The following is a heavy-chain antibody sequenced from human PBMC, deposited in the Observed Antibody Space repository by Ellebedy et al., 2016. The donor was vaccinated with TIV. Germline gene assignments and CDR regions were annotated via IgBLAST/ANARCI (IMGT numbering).Heavy chain of an antibody. CDR3: ARGLGTAAIHSYYGMDV. J-gene: IGHJ6*02. CDR1: GGSISSGGSY. D-gene: IGHD2-2*02. CDR2: IYYSGST. V-gene: IGHV4-31*03. Sequence: SETLSLTXTVSGGSISSGGSYWSWVRQLPGKGLEWIGHIYYSGSTYYNPPLKSRVTISVDTSKNQFSPKLSSVTAADTAVYYCARGLGTAAIHSYYGMDVWGQGTTVTVSS.